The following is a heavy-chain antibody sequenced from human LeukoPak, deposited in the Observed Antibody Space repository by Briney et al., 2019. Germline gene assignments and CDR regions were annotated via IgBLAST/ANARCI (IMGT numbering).Heavy chain of an antibody. CDR3: ARLWYYDFWRGYYTTDDY. V-gene: IGHV1-18*01. Sequence: ASVKVSCKASGYTFTSYGISWVRQAPGQGLEWMGWISPSNGNTNYAQKLQGRVTMTTDTSTSTAYMELRSLRSDDTAVYYCARLWYYDFWRGYYTTDDYWGQGTLVTVSS. D-gene: IGHD3-3*01. CDR2: ISPSNGNT. J-gene: IGHJ4*02. CDR1: GYTFTSYG.